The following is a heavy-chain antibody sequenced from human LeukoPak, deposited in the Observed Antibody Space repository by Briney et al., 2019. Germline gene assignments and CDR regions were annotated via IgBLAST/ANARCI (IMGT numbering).Heavy chain of an antibody. V-gene: IGHV1-2*02. CDR3: ARDRVVVAPIFSLNWFDP. D-gene: IGHD2-15*01. CDR2: INPNSGDT. Sequence: ASVTVSCKASGYTFTGYYIHWVRQAPGQGLEWMGWINPNSGDTAYAQHFQGRVTMTRDTSISTAYMQLSSLRSDDTAVYYCARDRVVVAPIFSLNWFDPWGQGTLVTVS. CDR1: GYTFTGYY. J-gene: IGHJ5*02.